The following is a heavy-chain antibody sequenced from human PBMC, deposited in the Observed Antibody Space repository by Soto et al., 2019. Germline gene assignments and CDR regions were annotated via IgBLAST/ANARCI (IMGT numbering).Heavy chain of an antibody. CDR3: ARDALYNSGWSNWFDP. D-gene: IGHD6-19*01. CDR1: GFTLSSYW. V-gene: IGHV3-74*01. J-gene: IGHJ5*02. CDR2: INSDGSST. Sequence: PGGSLRLSCAASGFTLSSYWMHWVRQAQGKGLVWVSRINSDGSSTSYADSVKGRFTISRDNAKNTLYLQMNSLRAEDTAVYYCARDALYNSGWSNWFDPWGQGTLVTVSS.